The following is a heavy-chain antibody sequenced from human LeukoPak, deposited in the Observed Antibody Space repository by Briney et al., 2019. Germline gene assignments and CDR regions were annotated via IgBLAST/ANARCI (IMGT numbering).Heavy chain of an antibody. D-gene: IGHD2-2*03. CDR1: GGSISSSSYY. CDR2: IYYSGST. CDR3: AGDSHGWNYMDV. V-gene: IGHV4-39*07. J-gene: IGHJ6*03. Sequence: SETLSLTCTVSGGSISSSSYYWGWIRQPPGKGLEWIGSIYYSGSTYYNPSLKSRVTISVDTSKNQFSLKLSSVTAADTAVYYCAGDSHGWNYMDVWGKGTTVTVSS.